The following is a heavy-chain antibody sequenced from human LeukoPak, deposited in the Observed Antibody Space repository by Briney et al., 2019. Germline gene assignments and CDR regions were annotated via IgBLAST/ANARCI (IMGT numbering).Heavy chain of an antibody. V-gene: IGHV3-23*01. Sequence: XASGFTFSXXXXXWXXXAPGXXXEWVSAISGSGGSTYYADSVKGRFTISRDNSKNTLYLQMNSLRAEDTAVYYCATGIVGATGNYWGQGTLVTVSS. J-gene: IGHJ4*02. D-gene: IGHD1-26*01. CDR1: GFTFSXXX. CDR3: ATGIVGATGNY. CDR2: ISGSGGST.